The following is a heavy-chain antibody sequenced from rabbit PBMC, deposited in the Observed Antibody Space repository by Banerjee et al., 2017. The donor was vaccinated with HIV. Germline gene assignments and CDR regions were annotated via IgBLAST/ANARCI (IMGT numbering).Heavy chain of an antibody. CDR1: GFDFSSSY. CDR3: ARAGYDNYGDYHNL. V-gene: IGHV1S7*01. D-gene: IGHD2-1*01. CDR2: IYTGDGST. Sequence: QLKETGGGLVQPGGSLTLSCKASGFDFSSSYMSWVRQAPGKGLEWIGIIYTGDGSTYYASWVNGRFTISSDNAQNTVDLQMNSLTAADTATYFCARAGYDNYGDYHNLWGQGTLVTVS. J-gene: IGHJ4*01.